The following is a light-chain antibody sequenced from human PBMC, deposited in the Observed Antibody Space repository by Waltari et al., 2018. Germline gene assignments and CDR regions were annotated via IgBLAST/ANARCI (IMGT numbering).Light chain of an antibody. J-gene: IGLJ3*02. CDR1: ALPTKY. Sequence: SYELTQPPSVSVSPGQTARITCSGDALPTKYAYWYQQKSGQAPVLVIYEDSKRPSGIPERFSGSSSGTMATLTISGAKVEDEADYYCYSTDSSVNHRGVFGGGTKVTVL. V-gene: IGLV3-10*01. CDR3: YSTDSSVNHRGV. CDR2: EDS.